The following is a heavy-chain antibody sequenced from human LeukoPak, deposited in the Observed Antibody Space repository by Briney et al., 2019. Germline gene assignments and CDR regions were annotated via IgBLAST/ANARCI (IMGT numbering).Heavy chain of an antibody. CDR1: GFTFSSYA. J-gene: IGHJ4*02. V-gene: IGHV3-48*03. Sequence: PGGSLRLSCAASGFTFSSYAMNWVRQAPGKGLEWVSYISSSGSTIYYADSVKGRFTISRDNAKNSLYLQMNSLRAEDTAVYYCARDARRARIAAAGHGSYFDYWGQGTLVTVSS. CDR2: ISSSGSTI. D-gene: IGHD6-13*01. CDR3: ARDARRARIAAAGHGSYFDY.